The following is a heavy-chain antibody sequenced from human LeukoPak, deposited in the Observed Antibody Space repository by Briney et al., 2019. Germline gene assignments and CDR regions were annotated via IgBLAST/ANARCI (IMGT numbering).Heavy chain of an antibody. V-gene: IGHV3-74*01. D-gene: IGHD6-13*01. CDR2: INSDGSST. Sequence: GGSLRLSCAASGFTFSSYWMHWVRRVPGKGLVWVSRINSDGSSTSYADSGKGRFTISRDNAKNTVYLQMNSLRAEDTAVYYCASGAAAAIDFWGQGTLVTVSS. CDR1: GFTFSSYW. CDR3: ASGAAAAIDF. J-gene: IGHJ4*02.